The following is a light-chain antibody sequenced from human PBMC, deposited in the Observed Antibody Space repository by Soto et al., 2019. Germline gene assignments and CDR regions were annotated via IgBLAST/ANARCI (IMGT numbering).Light chain of an antibody. CDR1: QDIGTY. CDR3: QQSYTTPRIT. CDR2: AAS. J-gene: IGKJ5*01. V-gene: IGKV1-39*01. Sequence: DIRMTQSPSSLSASIGDSVIITCRASQDIGTYLNWYQHKPGKAPKHLIYAASSLQTGVPSRFTGSGSGTEFTLTIDSLQPEDFATYYCQQSYTTPRITFGQGTRLEIK.